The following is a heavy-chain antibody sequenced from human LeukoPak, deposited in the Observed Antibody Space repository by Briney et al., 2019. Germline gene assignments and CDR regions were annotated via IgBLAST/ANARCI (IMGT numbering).Heavy chain of an antibody. CDR1: GFTFRNYA. CDR2: ISYDGSNK. CDR3: ARDLFDFWSGYYTGTFDY. Sequence: GGSLRLSCAASGFTFRNYAMHWVRQAPGKGLEWVAVISYDGSNKYYADSVKGRFTISRDNSKNTLYLQMNSLRAEDTAVYYCARDLFDFWSGYYTGTFDYWGQGTLVTVSS. V-gene: IGHV3-30-3*01. D-gene: IGHD3-3*01. J-gene: IGHJ4*02.